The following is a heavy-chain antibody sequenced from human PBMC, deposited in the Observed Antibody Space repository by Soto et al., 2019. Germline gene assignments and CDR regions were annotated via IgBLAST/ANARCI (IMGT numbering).Heavy chain of an antibody. CDR1: GDSIASYY. J-gene: IGHJ6*02. CDR2: IYYSGST. CDR3: ARDGYSSGWTDYYYYYGMDV. D-gene: IGHD6-19*01. V-gene: IGHV4-59*01. Sequence: SGTLSLTCTMPGDSIASYYSSCIGKPPMKGLELIGYIYYSGSTNYNPSLKSRVTISVDTSKNQFSLKLSSVTAADTAVYYCARDGYSSGWTDYYYYYGMDVWGQGTTVT.